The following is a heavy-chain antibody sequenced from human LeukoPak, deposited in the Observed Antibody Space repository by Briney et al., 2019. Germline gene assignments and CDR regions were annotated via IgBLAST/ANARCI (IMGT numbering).Heavy chain of an antibody. CDR3: ARDLAYSRLDY. CDR1: GLTFSSSW. Sequence: GGSLRLSCAVSGLTFSSSWMDWVRQAPGKGLEWVASINPDGNKKYSADSVKGRFTISRDNAENSLYLQMNSLRVEDTAFYYCARDLAYSRLDYWGQGMSVTVSS. V-gene: IGHV3-7*01. J-gene: IGHJ4*02. CDR2: INPDGNKK. D-gene: IGHD5-18*01.